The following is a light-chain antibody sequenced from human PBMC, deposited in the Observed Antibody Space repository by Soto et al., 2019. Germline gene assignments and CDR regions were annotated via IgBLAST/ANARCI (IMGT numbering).Light chain of an antibody. CDR2: DAS. V-gene: IGKV3-11*01. J-gene: IGKJ4*01. CDR3: QQRSNWPLT. CDR1: QSVSSH. Sequence: EIVLTQSPATLSLSPGERAALSCRASQSVSSHLAWYQQKPGQAPRLLIYDASNRATGIPARFSGSGSWTDFTLIISSLEPEDLAVYYCQQRSNWPLTFGGGTKVEIK.